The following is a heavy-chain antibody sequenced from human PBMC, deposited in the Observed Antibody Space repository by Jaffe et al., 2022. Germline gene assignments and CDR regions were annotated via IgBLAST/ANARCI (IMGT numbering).Heavy chain of an antibody. CDR3: ARDTDTYYYGSGSYYNVEPRFDY. V-gene: IGHV1-3*01. CDR1: GYTFTSYA. CDR2: INAGNGNT. D-gene: IGHD3-10*01. J-gene: IGHJ4*02. Sequence: QVQLVQSGAEVKKPGASVKVSCKASGYTFTSYAMHWVRQAPGQRLEWMGWINAGNGNTKYSQKFQGRVTITRDTSASTAYMELSSLRSEDTAVYYCARDTDTYYYGSGSYYNVEPRFDYWGQGTLVTVSS.